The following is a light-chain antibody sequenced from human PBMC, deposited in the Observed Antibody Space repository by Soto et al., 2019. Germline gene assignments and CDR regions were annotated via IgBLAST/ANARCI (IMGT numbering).Light chain of an antibody. CDR2: ATS. CDR1: QSINTY. V-gene: IGKV1-39*01. Sequence: DIQMTQSPSSLSASIGDRVTITCRASQSINTYLNWYQQKPGKAPKLLIYATSRLQSGVPSRFSGDGSGTDVTLTISSLQPEDFASYYCQQSYISPLTFGGGTKVEIK. J-gene: IGKJ4*01. CDR3: QQSYISPLT.